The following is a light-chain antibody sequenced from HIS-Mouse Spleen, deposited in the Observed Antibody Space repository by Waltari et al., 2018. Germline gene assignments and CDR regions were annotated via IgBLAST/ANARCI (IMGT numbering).Light chain of an antibody. V-gene: IGLV3-10*01. CDR3: YSTDSSGNHRV. CDR2: EDS. CDR1: ALQKKY. J-gene: IGLJ2*01. Sequence: SYELTQPPSVAVSPGRTARITCSGDALQKKYADWYQQKSGQAPVLVIYEDSKRPSGIPERFSGSSSGTMATLTISGAQVEDEADYYCYSTDSSGNHRVFGGGTKLTVL.